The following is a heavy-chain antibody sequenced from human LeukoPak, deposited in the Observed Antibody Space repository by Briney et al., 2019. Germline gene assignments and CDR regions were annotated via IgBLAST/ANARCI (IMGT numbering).Heavy chain of an antibody. Sequence: GGSLRLSCAASGFTVSSNYMSWVRQAPGKGLEWVSVIYSGGSTHYADSVKGRFTIPRDNSKNTLYLQMNSLRAEDTAVYYCASCRAGDAFDIWGQGTMVTVSS. J-gene: IGHJ3*02. D-gene: IGHD3-10*01. CDR1: GFTVSSNY. V-gene: IGHV3-66*01. CDR3: ASCRAGDAFDI. CDR2: IYSGGST.